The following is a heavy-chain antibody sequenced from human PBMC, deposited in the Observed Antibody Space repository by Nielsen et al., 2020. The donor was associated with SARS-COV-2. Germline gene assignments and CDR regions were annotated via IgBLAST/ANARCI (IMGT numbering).Heavy chain of an antibody. CDR3: ATPFFSGNFPGDPFDS. Sequence: WIRQPPGKGLEWIGTIYSSGTTYYGPSLRSRVTISIDRFKNRFSLRLSSVTAADTATYYCATPFFSGNFPGDPFDSWGQGTLVTVSS. J-gene: IGHJ4*02. D-gene: IGHD1-26*01. V-gene: IGHV4-39*01. CDR2: IYSSGTT.